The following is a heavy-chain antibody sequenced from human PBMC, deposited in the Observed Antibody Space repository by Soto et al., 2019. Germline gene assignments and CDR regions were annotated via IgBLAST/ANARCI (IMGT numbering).Heavy chain of an antibody. CDR1: GFTFSDYA. J-gene: IGHJ4*02. CDR2: IGGRGDGI. D-gene: IGHD2-8*01. V-gene: IGHV3-23*01. Sequence: EMHLLESGGDLVQPGDSLTLSCAASGFTFSDYAMTWVRQAPGKGLEWVSVIGGRGDGIEYADSVKGRFIVSRDNSRDTMYLRMKSLRAEDTATYYCVKYMVQSATRVFDYWGQGALVSVSS. CDR3: VKYMVQSATRVFDY.